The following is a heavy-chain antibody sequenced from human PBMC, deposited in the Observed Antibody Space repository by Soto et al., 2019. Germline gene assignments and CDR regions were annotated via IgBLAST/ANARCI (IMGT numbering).Heavy chain of an antibody. CDR3: ARDRRDVENYYRSALGGDLDV. J-gene: IGHJ6*02. D-gene: IGHD3-10*01. V-gene: IGHV3-53*01. Sequence: EVQLVESGGALIQPGGSLRLSCAASGFSVSCSYMSWVRQAPGKGLEWVSILYRGGSTCYEDCVKGRLTISRDNFTNSLYLQMNSLRPDDTAVYYCARDRRDVENYYRSALGGDLDVWGQGTTVTVSS. CDR2: LYRGGST. CDR1: GFSVSCSY.